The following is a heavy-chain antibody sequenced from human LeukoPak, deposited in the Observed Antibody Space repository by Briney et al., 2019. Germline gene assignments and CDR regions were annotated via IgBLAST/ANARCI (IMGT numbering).Heavy chain of an antibody. CDR2: ISSSSSYI. J-gene: IGHJ4*02. CDR1: GFTFSSYS. CDR3: ASPVVVVAATHRDY. Sequence: GGSLRLSCAASGFTFSSYSMNWVRQAPGKGLEWVSSISSSSSYIYYADSVKGRFTISRDNAKNSLYLQMNSLRAEDTAVYYCASPVVVVAATHRDYWGQGTLVTVSS. D-gene: IGHD2-15*01. V-gene: IGHV3-21*01.